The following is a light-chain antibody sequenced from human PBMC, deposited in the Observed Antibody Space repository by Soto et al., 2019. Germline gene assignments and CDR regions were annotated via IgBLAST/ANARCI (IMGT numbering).Light chain of an antibody. J-gene: IGKJ5*01. V-gene: IGKV3-15*01. CDR2: GAS. CDR1: HSVSSN. CDR3: QQRSNWPPALT. Sequence: EIVMTQSPATLSVSPGERATLSCRASHSVSSNLAWYQQKPGQAPRLLIYGASTRATGIPARFSGSGSGTEFTLTISSLQSEDFAVYYCQQRSNWPPALTFGGGTRLEIK.